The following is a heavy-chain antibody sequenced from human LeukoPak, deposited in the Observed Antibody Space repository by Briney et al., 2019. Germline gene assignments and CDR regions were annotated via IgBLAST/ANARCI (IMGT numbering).Heavy chain of an antibody. D-gene: IGHD5-12*01. CDR3: TTVFKSDIVAY. V-gene: IGHV3-15*01. CDR1: GFTFSNAW. J-gene: IGHJ4*02. CDR2: IKSKTDGGTT. Sequence: GGPLRLSCAASGFTFSNAWMSWVRQAPGKGLEWVGRIKSKTDGGTTDYAAPVKGRSTISRDDSKNTLYLQMNSRKTEDTAVYYCTTVFKSDIVAYWGQGTLVTVSS.